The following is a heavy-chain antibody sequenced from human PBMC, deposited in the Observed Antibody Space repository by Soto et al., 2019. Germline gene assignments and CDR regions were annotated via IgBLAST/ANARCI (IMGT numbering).Heavy chain of an antibody. J-gene: IGHJ4*02. CDR2: IYYSGST. CDR3: AGHCSSTSCYTGFDY. Sequence: PSETLSLTCTVSGGSISSSSYYWGWIRQPPGKGLEWIGSIYYSGSTYYNPSLKSRVTISVDTSKSQFSLKLSPVTAADTAVYYCAGHCSSTSCYTGFDYWGQGTLVTVSS. V-gene: IGHV4-39*01. CDR1: GGSISSSSYY. D-gene: IGHD2-2*02.